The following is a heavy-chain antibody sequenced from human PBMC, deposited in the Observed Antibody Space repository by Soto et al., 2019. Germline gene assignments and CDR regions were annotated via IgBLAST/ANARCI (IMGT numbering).Heavy chain of an antibody. CDR1: GFTFGDYS. D-gene: IGHD3-3*01. Sequence: PGGSLRLSCTASGFTFGDYSMSWVRQAPGKGLEWVGSIRSKAYGGTTEYAASVKGRFTISRDDSKSIAYLQMNSLKTEDTAVYYCTRARGFLEIFYYYGMDVWGQGTTVTVSS. V-gene: IGHV3-49*04. CDR2: IRSKAYGGTT. J-gene: IGHJ6*02. CDR3: TRARGFLEIFYYYGMDV.